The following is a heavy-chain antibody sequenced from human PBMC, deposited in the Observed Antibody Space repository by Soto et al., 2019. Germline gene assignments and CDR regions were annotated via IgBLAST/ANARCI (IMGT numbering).Heavy chain of an antibody. CDR3: ARDPHALDY. Sequence: EVQLVESGGGLVQPGGSLRLSCATSGFTFSSYSMNWVRQTPGKGLEWISYSRSYDDTKFYADSAKGRFTISRDNAKNSLYLQMNNLRDDDTAVYYCARDPHALDYWGQETLVTVSP. V-gene: IGHV3-48*02. J-gene: IGHJ4*02. CDR2: SRSYDDTK. CDR1: GFTFSSYS.